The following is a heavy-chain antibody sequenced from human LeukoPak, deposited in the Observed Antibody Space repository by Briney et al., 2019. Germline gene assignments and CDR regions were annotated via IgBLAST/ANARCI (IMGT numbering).Heavy chain of an antibody. Sequence: PGGSLRLSCAASGFTFSNYAMSWVRQAPGKGLEWVSSITGNALNTYQADFIKGRFTISRDDSKNTLYLHLSSLRVEDTAVYYCAKLQDFYDNSGYPYFDNWGQGTLVTVSS. V-gene: IGHV3-23*01. J-gene: IGHJ4*02. CDR1: GFTFSNYA. D-gene: IGHD3-22*01. CDR2: ITGNALNT. CDR3: AKLQDFYDNSGYPYFDN.